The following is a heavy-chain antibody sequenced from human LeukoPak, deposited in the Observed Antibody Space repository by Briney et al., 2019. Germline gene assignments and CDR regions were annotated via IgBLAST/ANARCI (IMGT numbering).Heavy chain of an antibody. CDR1: GYTFISYG. CDR3: ARGYDISGYSDSFDI. Sequence: GASVKVSCKASGYTFISYGINWVRQAPGQGLEWMGWISAYNGDTKYAQKLQGRVTMTTDTSTSTAYMELRSLRSDDTAMYYCARGYDISGYSDSFDIWGQGTMVTVSS. D-gene: IGHD3-22*01. V-gene: IGHV1-18*01. J-gene: IGHJ3*02. CDR2: ISAYNGDT.